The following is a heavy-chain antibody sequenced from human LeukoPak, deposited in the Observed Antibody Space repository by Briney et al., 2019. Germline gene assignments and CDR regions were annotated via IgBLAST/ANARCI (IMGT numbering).Heavy chain of an antibody. CDR2: IKDDGGST. Sequence: PVGSLRLSCAASGFGLSDDSMHWGRRAPREGLWWGSDIKDDGGSTSYAEIVKGRFTISRANANNALYLQINSLRAEDTAVYYCVRTFHYERGGPYRHFDCWGQGTLVTVSA. CDR3: VRTFHYERGGPYRHFDC. D-gene: IGHD3-22*01. CDR1: GFGLSDDS. J-gene: IGHJ4*02. V-gene: IGHV3-74*01.